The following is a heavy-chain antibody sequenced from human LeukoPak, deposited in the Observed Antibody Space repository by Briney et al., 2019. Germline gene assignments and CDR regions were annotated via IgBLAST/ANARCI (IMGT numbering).Heavy chain of an antibody. Sequence: GGSLRLSCVSSGFTFTNYWMHWVRQAPGKGLVWVARISGDGTIKTYADFVRGRFTISRDNTKNILYLQMNSLKVEDTAIYFCSRSQFDYWGQGVLVTVSS. V-gene: IGHV3-74*03. CDR3: SRSQFDY. CDR2: ISGDGTIK. CDR1: GFTFTNYW. J-gene: IGHJ4*02.